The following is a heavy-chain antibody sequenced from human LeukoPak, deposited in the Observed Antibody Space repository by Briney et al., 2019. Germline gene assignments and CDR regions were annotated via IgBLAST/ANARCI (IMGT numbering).Heavy chain of an antibody. D-gene: IGHD6-19*01. CDR3: ARLSVAGSLGGAFDI. CDR2: INPNSGGT. CDR1: GYTFTGDY. Sequence: ASVKVSCKASGYTFTGDYMHWVRQAPGQGLEWMGWINPNSGGTNYAQKFQGRVTMTRDTSISTAYMELSRLRSDDTAVYYCARLSVAGSLGGAFDIWGQGTMVTVSS. V-gene: IGHV1-2*02. J-gene: IGHJ3*02.